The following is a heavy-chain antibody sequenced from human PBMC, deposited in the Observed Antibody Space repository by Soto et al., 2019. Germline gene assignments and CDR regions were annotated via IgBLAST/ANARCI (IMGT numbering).Heavy chain of an antibody. D-gene: IGHD6-13*01. J-gene: IGHJ4*02. CDR1: GYTFTSNG. V-gene: IGHV1-18*01. CDR2: ISVYNGNT. Sequence: ASVKVSCKASGYTFTSNGISWVRQAPGQGLEWVGWISVYNGNTNYAQKFQGRVTMTTDTSTSTAYMELRSLRSDDTAIYYCARDYRSSWTSNFDYWGQGTLVTVLL. CDR3: ARDYRSSWTSNFDY.